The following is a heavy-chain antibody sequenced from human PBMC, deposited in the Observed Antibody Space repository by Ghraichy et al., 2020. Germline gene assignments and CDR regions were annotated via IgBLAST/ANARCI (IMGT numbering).Heavy chain of an antibody. Sequence: GESLNISCAASGFTFSTYTMNWVRQAPGKGLEWVSSVSGTTTYIYYADSMRDRFTISRDNARNSLYLQLNSLRAEDTAVYYCARSISGYRYGMDVWGQGATVTVSS. CDR3: ARSISGYRYGMDV. V-gene: IGHV3-21*01. D-gene: IGHD6-25*01. CDR1: GFTFSTYT. J-gene: IGHJ6*02. CDR2: VSGTTTYI.